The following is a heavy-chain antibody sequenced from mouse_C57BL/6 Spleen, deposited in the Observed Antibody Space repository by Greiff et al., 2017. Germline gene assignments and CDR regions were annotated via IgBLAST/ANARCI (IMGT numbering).Heavy chain of an antibody. CDR1: GYTFTSYW. CDR2: IDPSDSYT. V-gene: IGHV1-59*01. D-gene: IGHD1-1*01. CDR3: ANYYGSLWYFDV. J-gene: IGHJ1*03. Sequence: QVQLQQPGAELVRPGTSVKLSCKASGYTFTSYWLHLVKQRPGQGLEWIGVIDPSDSYTNYNQKFKGKATFTVDTSSSTAYIQLSSLTSEDSAVYYCANYYGSLWYFDVWGTGTTVTVSS.